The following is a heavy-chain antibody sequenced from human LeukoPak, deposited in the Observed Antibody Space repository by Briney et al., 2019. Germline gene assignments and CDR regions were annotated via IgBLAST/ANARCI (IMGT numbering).Heavy chain of an antibody. Sequence: PSETLSLTCTVSGGSISSITQYWSWIRQPPGKGLEWIGRIYTSGSTHDNPSLKSRVTMSVDTSKNQVSLKVSSVTAADTAVYYCARQDSKVGAYTGPYYFNYWGQGTLVTVSS. D-gene: IGHD1-26*01. V-gene: IGHV4-39*07. CDR2: IYTSGST. CDR3: ARQDSKVGAYTGPYYFNY. CDR1: GGSISSITQY. J-gene: IGHJ4*02.